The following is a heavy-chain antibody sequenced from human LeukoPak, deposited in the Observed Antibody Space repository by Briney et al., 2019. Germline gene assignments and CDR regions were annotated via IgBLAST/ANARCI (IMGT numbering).Heavy chain of an antibody. D-gene: IGHD3-10*01. CDR2: IIPIFGTA. Sequence: SVKVSCKASGGTFSSYAISWVRQAPGQGLEWMGGIIPIFGTANYAQKFQGRVTITADESTSTAYMELSSLRSEDTAVSYCARVWSYYYGSGSYFDYWGQGTLVTVSS. J-gene: IGHJ4*02. V-gene: IGHV1-69*13. CDR1: GGTFSSYA. CDR3: ARVWSYYYGSGSYFDY.